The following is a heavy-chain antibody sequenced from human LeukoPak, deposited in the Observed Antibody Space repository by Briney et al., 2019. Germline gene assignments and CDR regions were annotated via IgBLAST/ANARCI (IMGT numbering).Heavy chain of an antibody. CDR3: ARRGSGGWGVFGM. J-gene: IGHJ3*01. V-gene: IGHV3-23*01. D-gene: IGHD3-10*01. CDR2: ISGSADRT. Sequence: GGSLRLSCAASGFTFTTYAMSWVRQAPGKGLAWVSTISGSADRTFYADAVKGRFTISRDNSKTTLYLQMNSLRVEDTAVYYCARRGSGGWGVFGMWGQGTTVIVSS. CDR1: GFTFTTYA.